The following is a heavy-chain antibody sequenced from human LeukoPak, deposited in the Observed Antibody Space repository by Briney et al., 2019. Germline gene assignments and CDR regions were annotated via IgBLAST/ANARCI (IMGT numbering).Heavy chain of an antibody. V-gene: IGHV1-18*01. D-gene: IGHD6-13*01. CDR3: ARDIAAAGTGPYYYYYMDV. CDR2: ISAYNGNT. Sequence: ASVKASCEASGYTFTSYGISWVRQAPGQGLEWMGWISAYNGNTNYAQKLQGRVTMTTDTSTSTAYMELRSLRSDDTAVYYCARDIAAAGTGPYYYYYMDVWGKGTTVTVSS. CDR1: GYTFTSYG. J-gene: IGHJ6*03.